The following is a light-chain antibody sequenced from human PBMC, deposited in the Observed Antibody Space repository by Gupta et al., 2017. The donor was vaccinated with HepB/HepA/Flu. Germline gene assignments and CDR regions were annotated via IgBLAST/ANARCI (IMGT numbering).Light chain of an antibody. CDR3: QVWDGSSDHRV. CDR2: NDS. V-gene: IGLV3-21*04. CDR1: AIASTS. Sequence: SYVLAQPPSVSVAPGKPARITCGGNAIASTSVHWSQQHTAQAPVLVIYNDSEWPSGIPGRFSGSNSGNTATLTISRVEAGDEADYYCQVWDGSSDHRVFGGGTKLTVL. J-gene: IGLJ3*02.